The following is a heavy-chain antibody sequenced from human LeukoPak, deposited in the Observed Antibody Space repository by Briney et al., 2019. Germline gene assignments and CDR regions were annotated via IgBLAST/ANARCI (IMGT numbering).Heavy chain of an antibody. D-gene: IGHD5-18*01. V-gene: IGHV1-46*01. CDR2: INPSGGST. CDR3: ARPMFSGYSYGYNAFDI. CDR1: GYTFTSYY. Sequence: GASVKVSCKASGYTFTSYYMHWVRQAPGQGLEWMGIINPSGGSTSYAQKFQGRVTMTRDMSTSTVYMELSSLRSEDTAVYYCARPMFSGYSYGYNAFDIWGQGTMVTVSS. J-gene: IGHJ3*02.